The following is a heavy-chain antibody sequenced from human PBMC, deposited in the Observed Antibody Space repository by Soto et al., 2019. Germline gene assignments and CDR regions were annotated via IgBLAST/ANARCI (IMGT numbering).Heavy chain of an antibody. CDR3: AREGNRFQH. J-gene: IGHJ1*01. D-gene: IGHD3-10*01. CDR2: VYRGGTT. V-gene: IGHV4-59*11. CDR1: GGSISAHY. Sequence: PSETLSLTCTVSGGSISAHYWSWIRQPPGRGPEWIGYVYRGGTTAYNPSLESRVTISLDTSKNQFSLKLNSVTAADTAVYYCAREGNRFQHWGQGTLVTVSS.